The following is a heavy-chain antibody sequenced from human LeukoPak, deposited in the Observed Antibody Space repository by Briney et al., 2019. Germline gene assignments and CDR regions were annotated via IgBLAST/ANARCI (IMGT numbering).Heavy chain of an antibody. CDR1: GGSISSYY. J-gene: IGHJ3*02. CDR2: IYYSGST. V-gene: IGHV4-59*01. D-gene: IGHD3-22*01. Sequence: SETLSLTCTVSGGSISSYYWSWIRQPPGKGLEWIGYIYYSGSTNYNPSLKSRVTISVDASKNQSSLKLSSVTAADTAVYYCARDRYYYDSSGSILVAFDIWGQGTMVTVSS. CDR3: ARDRYYYDSSGSILVAFDI.